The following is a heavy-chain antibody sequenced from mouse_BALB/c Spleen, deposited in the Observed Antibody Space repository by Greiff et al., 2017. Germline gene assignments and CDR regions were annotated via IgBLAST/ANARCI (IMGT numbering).Heavy chain of an antibody. V-gene: IGHV5-12-1*01. CDR1: GFAFSSYD. CDR3: ARRGGDYYAMDY. Sequence: EVKLVESGGGLVKPGGSLKLSCAASGFAFSSYDMSWVRQTPEKRLEWVAYISSGGGSTYYPDTVKGRFTISRDNAKNTLYLQMSSLKSEDTAMYYCARRGGDYYAMDYWGQGTSVTVSS. CDR2: ISSGGGST. J-gene: IGHJ4*01.